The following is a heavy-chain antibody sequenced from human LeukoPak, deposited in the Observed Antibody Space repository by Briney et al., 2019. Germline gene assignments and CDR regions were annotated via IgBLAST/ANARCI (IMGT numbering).Heavy chain of an antibody. D-gene: IGHD1-26*01. Sequence: SETLSLTCTVSGGSISSYYWGWIRQPPGKGLEWIGYIYYSGSTNYNPSLKSRVTISVDTSKNQFSLKLSSVTAADTAVYYCARNTPIVGATKIAFDIWGQGTMVTVSS. J-gene: IGHJ3*02. V-gene: IGHV4-59*01. CDR3: ARNTPIVGATKIAFDI. CDR2: IYYSGST. CDR1: GGSISSYY.